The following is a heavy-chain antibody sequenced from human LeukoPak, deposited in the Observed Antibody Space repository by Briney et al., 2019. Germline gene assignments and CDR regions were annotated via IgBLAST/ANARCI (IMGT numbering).Heavy chain of an antibody. CDR2: IYYSGST. CDR3: ARGPIDDGGVIAI. Sequence: SETLSLTCTVSGGSISSGGYYWSWICQHPGKGLEWIGYIYYSGSTYYNPSLKSRVTISVDTSKNQFSLKLSSVTAADTAVYYCARGPIDDGGVIAIWGQGTLVTVSS. J-gene: IGHJ4*02. CDR1: GGSISSGGYY. D-gene: IGHD3-16*02. V-gene: IGHV4-31*03.